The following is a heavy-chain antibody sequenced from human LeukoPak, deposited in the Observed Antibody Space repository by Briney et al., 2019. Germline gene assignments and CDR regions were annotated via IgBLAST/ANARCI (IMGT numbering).Heavy chain of an antibody. V-gene: IGHV3-21*04. J-gene: IGHJ4*02. CDR3: ARVRYIRGGTHDY. Sequence: GGSLRLSCAASGFTFSSYRMNWVRQAPGRGLEWVSSISSSSNYIYYADSVRGRFTISRDNAKNSLYLQMNSLRAEDTAVYYCARVRYIRGGTHDYWGQGTLVTVSS. CDR1: GFTFSSYR. CDR2: ISSSSNYI. D-gene: IGHD1-1*01.